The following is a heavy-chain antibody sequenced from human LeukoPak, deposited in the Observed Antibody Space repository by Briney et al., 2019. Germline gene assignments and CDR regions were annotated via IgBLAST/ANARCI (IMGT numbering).Heavy chain of an antibody. V-gene: IGHV1-69*05. J-gene: IGHJ6*03. CDR1: GGTFSSYA. CDR2: IIPIFGTA. D-gene: IGHD2-2*01. CDR3: ALIRKDDGTSWRYYYYYMDV. Sequence: ASVKVSCKASGGTFSSYAISWVRQAPGQGLERMGGIIPIFGTANYAQKFQGRVTITTDESTSTAYMELSSLRSEDTAVYYCALIRKDDGTSWRYYYYYMDVWGKGTTVTVSS.